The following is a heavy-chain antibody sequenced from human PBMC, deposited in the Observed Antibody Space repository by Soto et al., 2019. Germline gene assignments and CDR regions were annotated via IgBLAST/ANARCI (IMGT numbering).Heavy chain of an antibody. Sequence: SETMSLTCTVSGGSISSYYWSWIRQPPGKGLEWIGYIYYSGSTNYNPSLKSRVTISVDTSKNQFSLKLSSVTAADTAVYYCARRYGGNFDYWGQGTLVTVSS. CDR2: IYYSGST. J-gene: IGHJ4*02. CDR1: GGSISSYY. D-gene: IGHD3-16*01. CDR3: ARRYGGNFDY. V-gene: IGHV4-59*01.